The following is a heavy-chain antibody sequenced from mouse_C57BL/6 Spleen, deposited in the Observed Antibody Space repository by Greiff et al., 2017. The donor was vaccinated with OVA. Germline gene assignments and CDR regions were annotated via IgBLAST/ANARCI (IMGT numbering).Heavy chain of an antibody. V-gene: IGHV1-69*01. D-gene: IGHD2-3*01. CDR2: IDPSDSYT. CDR3: ARSPPIYDGYCVPFDY. CDR1: GYTFTSYW. Sequence: QVQLKQPGAELVMPGASVKLSCKASGYTFTSYWMHWVKQRPGQGLEWIGEIDPSDSYTNYNQKFKGKSTLTVDKSSSTAYMQLSSLTSEDSAVYYCARSPPIYDGYCVPFDYWGQGTTLTVSS. J-gene: IGHJ2*01.